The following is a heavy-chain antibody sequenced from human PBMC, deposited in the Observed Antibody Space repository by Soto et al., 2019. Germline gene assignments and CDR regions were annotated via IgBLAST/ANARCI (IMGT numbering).Heavy chain of an antibody. J-gene: IGHJ4*02. Sequence: VQLVESGGGLVKPGGSLRLSCTASGFTFSSYTMNWVRQAPGKGLEWVSSISSTSSYIYYADSVKGRFTISRDNAKNSLYLQMNSLRAEDTAVYYCARDPSGGLLVGYYFDYWGQGTLVAVSS. V-gene: IGHV3-21*02. CDR2: ISSTSSYI. CDR1: GFTFSSYT. D-gene: IGHD3-16*01. CDR3: ARDPSGGLLVGYYFDY.